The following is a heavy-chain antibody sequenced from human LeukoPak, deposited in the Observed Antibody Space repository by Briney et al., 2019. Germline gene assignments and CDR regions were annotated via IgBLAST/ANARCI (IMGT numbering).Heavy chain of an antibody. Sequence: ASVKVSCKASGYTFTGYYMHWVRQAPGQGLEWMGWINPNSGGTNYAQKFQGRVTMTRDTSISTACMELSRLRSDDTAVYYCARAKGSSWYYWGQGTLVTVSS. CDR1: GYTFTGYY. V-gene: IGHV1-2*02. CDR2: INPNSGGT. J-gene: IGHJ4*02. CDR3: ARAKGSSWYY. D-gene: IGHD6-13*01.